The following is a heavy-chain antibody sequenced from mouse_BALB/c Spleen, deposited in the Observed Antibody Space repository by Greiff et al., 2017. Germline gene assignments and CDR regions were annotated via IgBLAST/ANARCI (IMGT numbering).Heavy chain of an antibody. Sequence: DVMLVESGGGLVKPGGSLKLSCAASGFTFSDYYMYWVRQTPEKRLEWVATISDGGSYTYYPDSVKGRFTISRDNAKNNLYLQMSSLKSEDTAMYYCARDFHGAYWGQGTLVTVSA. CDR3: ARDFHGAY. J-gene: IGHJ3*01. CDR2: ISDGGSYT. V-gene: IGHV5-4*02. CDR1: GFTFSDYY.